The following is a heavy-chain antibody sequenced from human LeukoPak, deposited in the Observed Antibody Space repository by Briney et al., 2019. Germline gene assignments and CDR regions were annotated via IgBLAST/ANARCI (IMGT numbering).Heavy chain of an antibody. CDR2: IIPIFGPA. D-gene: IGHD6-13*01. CDR1: GGTLSSYA. V-gene: IGHV1-69*05. J-gene: IGHJ4*02. Sequence: GASVTLSCKTYGGTLSSYAISWVRQAPEPGLEWMGWIIPIFGPANYAQKFQGRVTITTDEATSTAYMELSRLRSEDTAVYYCASSSSSWYSHYWGQGTLVTVSS. CDR3: ASSSSSWYSHY.